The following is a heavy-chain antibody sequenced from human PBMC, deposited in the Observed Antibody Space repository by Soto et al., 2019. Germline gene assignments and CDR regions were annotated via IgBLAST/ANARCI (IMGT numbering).Heavy chain of an antibody. D-gene: IGHD2-2*01. Sequence: KTGGSLRLSCAASGFTFSSYSMNWVRQAPGKGLEWVSSISSSSSYIYYADSVKGRFTISRDNAKNSLYLQMNSLRAEDTAVYYCARAKLGYCSSTSCYDYYYYYYGMDVWGQGTTVTVSS. CDR1: GFTFSSYS. J-gene: IGHJ6*02. CDR2: ISSSSSYI. V-gene: IGHV3-21*01. CDR3: ARAKLGYCSSTSCYDYYYYYYGMDV.